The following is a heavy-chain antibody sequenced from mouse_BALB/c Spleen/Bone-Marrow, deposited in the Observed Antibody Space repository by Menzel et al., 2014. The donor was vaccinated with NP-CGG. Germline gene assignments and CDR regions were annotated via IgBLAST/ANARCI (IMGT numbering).Heavy chain of an antibody. J-gene: IGHJ2*01. V-gene: IGHV4-1*02. D-gene: IGHD1-1*01. CDR1: GFDFSRYR. CDR3: ARPDYYGYLNY. Sequence: EVKLMESGGGLVQPGGSLKLSCAASGFDFSRYRMSWVRQAPGKGLEWIGEINPDSRTINYSPSLKDKFIISRDNAKNTLYLRLNKVRSEDTALYYCARPDYYGYLNYWGQGTTLTVSS. CDR2: INPDSRTI.